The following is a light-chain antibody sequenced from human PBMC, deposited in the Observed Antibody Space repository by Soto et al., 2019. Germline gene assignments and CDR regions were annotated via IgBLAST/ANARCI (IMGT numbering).Light chain of an antibody. Sequence: EIVLTQSPGTLSLSPGERATLSCRASQSVTSSYLAWYQQKPGQAPRLLIYGASNRATGLPDRFSGSGSGTDFTLTISRLEPEDFAVYYCQHYGRSPYTFGQGTKLEIK. CDR1: QSVTSSY. CDR3: QHYGRSPYT. J-gene: IGKJ2*01. V-gene: IGKV3-20*01. CDR2: GAS.